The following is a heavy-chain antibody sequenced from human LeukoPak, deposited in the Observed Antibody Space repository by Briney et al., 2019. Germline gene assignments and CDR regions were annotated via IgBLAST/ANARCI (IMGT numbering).Heavy chain of an antibody. J-gene: IGHJ4*02. CDR3: AECSRDY. Sequence: KASETLSLTCTVSGGSISSSSYYWGWIRQPPGKGLEWIGSIYYSGSTYYNPSLKSRVTISVDTSKNQFSLKLSSVTAADTAVYYSAECSRDYWGQGTLVTVSS. CDR2: IYYSGST. D-gene: IGHD2-15*01. CDR1: GGSISSSSYY. V-gene: IGHV4-39*01.